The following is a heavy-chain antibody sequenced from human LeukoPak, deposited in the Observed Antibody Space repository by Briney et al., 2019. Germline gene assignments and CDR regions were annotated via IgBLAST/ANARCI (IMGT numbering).Heavy chain of an antibody. Sequence: PGGSLRLSCAASGFTFTDYYMSWIRQAPGKGLEWVSSISSSSSYIYYADSVKGRFTISRDNAKNSLYLQMNSLRAEDTAVYYCARERESFDSSGYQDAFDIWGQGTMVTVSS. D-gene: IGHD3-22*01. CDR2: ISSSSSYI. CDR3: ARERESFDSSGYQDAFDI. J-gene: IGHJ3*02. V-gene: IGHV3-11*06. CDR1: GFTFTDYY.